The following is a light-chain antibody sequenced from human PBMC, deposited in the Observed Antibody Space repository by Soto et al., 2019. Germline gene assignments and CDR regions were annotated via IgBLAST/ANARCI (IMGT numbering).Light chain of an antibody. Sequence: QSVLNKPAYGTGSPGQSITISCTGTSSDVGRYNLVSWYQQHPGKAPKLMIYEGSKRPSGVSNRFSGSKSGNTASLTISGLQAEDEADYYCCSYAGSSTVVFGGGTQLTVL. CDR2: EGS. CDR3: CSYAGSSTVV. J-gene: IGLJ2*01. CDR1: SSDVGRYNL. V-gene: IGLV2-23*01.